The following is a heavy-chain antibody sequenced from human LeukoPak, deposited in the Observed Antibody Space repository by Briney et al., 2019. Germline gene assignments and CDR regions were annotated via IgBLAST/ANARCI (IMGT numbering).Heavy chain of an antibody. J-gene: IGHJ4*02. CDR2: IHYSGST. V-gene: IGHV4-59*01. D-gene: IGHD3-22*01. CDR1: RGSISNYY. Sequence: SETLSLTCTVSRGSISNYYWSWIRQPPGKGLEWMGYIHYSGSTNYNPSLKSRVTISVDTSKNQFSLKLSSVTAADTAVYYCARAQAPYYYDSSGYYYGGYFDYWGQGTLVTVSS. CDR3: ARAQAPYYYDSSGYYYGGYFDY.